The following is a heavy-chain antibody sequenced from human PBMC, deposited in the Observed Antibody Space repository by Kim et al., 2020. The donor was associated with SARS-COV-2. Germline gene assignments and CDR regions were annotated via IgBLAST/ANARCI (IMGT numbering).Heavy chain of an antibody. CDR2: ISSSSSYT. D-gene: IGHD6-13*01. J-gene: IGHJ4*02. Sequence: GGSLRLSCAASGFTFSDYYMSWIRQAPGKGLEWVSYISSSSSYTNYADSVKGRFTISRDNAKNSLYLQMNSLRAEDTAVYYCASGRTYSSSWYRKGNGYFDYWGQGTLVTVSS. CDR3: ASGRTYSSSWYRKGNGYFDY. CDR1: GFTFSDYY. V-gene: IGHV3-11*03.